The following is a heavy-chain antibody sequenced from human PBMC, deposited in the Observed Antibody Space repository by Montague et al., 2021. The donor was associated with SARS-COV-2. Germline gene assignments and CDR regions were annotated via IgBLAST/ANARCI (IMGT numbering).Heavy chain of an antibody. J-gene: IGHJ4*02. CDR1: GFTFSNYA. CDR3: AKGPYYDFWSGYYFDY. D-gene: IGHD3-3*01. V-gene: IGHV3-23*03. Sequence: SLRLSCAASGFTFSNYAMSWVRQAPGKGLEWVSVIYSGGSSTYYXXSLKGRFTISRDNSKNTLYLQMNSLRAEDTAVYYCAKGPYYDFWSGYYFDYWGQGTLDTVSS. CDR2: IYSGGSST.